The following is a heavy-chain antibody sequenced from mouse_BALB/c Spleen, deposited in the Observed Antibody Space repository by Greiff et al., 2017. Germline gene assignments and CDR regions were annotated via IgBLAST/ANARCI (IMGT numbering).Heavy chain of an antibody. CDR3: ARNGNYTWFAY. V-gene: IGHV5-6*01. J-gene: IGHJ3*01. Sequence: EVKLVESGGDLVKPGGSLKLSCAASGFTFSSYGMSWVRQTPDKRLEWVATISSGGSYTYYPDSVKVRFTISRDNAKNTLYLQMSSLKSEDTAMYYCARNGNYTWFAYWGQGTLVTVSA. CDR2: ISSGGSYT. D-gene: IGHD2-1*01. CDR1: GFTFSSYG.